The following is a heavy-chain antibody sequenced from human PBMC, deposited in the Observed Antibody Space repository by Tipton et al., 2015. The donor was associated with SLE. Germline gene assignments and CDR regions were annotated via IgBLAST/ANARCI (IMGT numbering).Heavy chain of an antibody. D-gene: IGHD5-18*01. CDR1: GISISSAGYS. CDR2: MYHTGST. CDR3: ARWIPLTGINV. V-gene: IGHV4-30-2*06. Sequence: TLSLTCTVSGISISSAGYSWSWIRQSPGKGLEWIGYMYHTGSTSYNPSLRSRVTISVDRSKNQFSLKMSSVDAADTAVYYCARWIPLTGINVWGQGATVTVSS. J-gene: IGHJ6*02.